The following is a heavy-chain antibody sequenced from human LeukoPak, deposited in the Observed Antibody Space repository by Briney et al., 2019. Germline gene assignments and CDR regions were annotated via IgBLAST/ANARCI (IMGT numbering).Heavy chain of an antibody. J-gene: IGHJ3*02. CDR2: IYSGGST. V-gene: IGHV3-66*01. CDR1: GFTVSSNY. CDR3: ARDPRPLRYFDWSIDAFDI. Sequence: GWSLRLSCAASGFTVSSNYMSWVRQAPGKGLESVSVIYSGGSTYYADSVKGRFTISRDNSKNTLYLQMNSLRAEDTAVYYCARDPRPLRYFDWSIDAFDIWGQGTMVTVSS. D-gene: IGHD3-9*01.